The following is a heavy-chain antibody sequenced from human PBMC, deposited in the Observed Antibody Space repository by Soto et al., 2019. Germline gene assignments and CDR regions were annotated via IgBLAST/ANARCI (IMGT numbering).Heavy chain of an antibody. CDR2: INPSGGST. Sequence: ASVKVSCKASGYTFTSYYMHWVRQSPGQGLEGMGIINPSGGSTSYAQKFQGRVTMTRDTSTSTVYMELSSLRSEDTAVYYCARGGLDTAMVIYYYGMDVWGQGTTVTVSS. CDR1: GYTFTSYY. V-gene: IGHV1-46*01. D-gene: IGHD5-18*01. CDR3: ARGGLDTAMVIYYYGMDV. J-gene: IGHJ6*02.